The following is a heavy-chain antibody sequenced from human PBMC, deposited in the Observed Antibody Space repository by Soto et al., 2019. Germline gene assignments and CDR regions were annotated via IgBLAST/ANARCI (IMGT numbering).Heavy chain of an antibody. V-gene: IGHV5-10-1*01. CDR1: GYSFTSYW. CDR2: IDPSDSYT. D-gene: IGHD6-19*01. Sequence: PGESLKISCQGSGYSFTSYWISWVRQMPGKGLEWMGRIDPSDSYTNYSPSFQGHVTISADKSISTAYLQWSSLKASDTAMYYCARHGSIAVAGPTWGQGTLVTVSS. CDR3: ARHGSIAVAGPT. J-gene: IGHJ4*02.